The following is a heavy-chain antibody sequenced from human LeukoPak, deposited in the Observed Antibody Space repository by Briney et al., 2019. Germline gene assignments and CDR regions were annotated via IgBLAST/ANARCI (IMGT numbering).Heavy chain of an antibody. D-gene: IGHD4-17*01. CDR3: ARLKYGDYGLYYFDY. V-gene: IGHV4-4*03. CDR1: GGSISSSNW. J-gene: IGHJ4*02. CDR2: IYHSGST. Sequence: PETLSLTCAVSGGSISSSNWWSWVRQPPGKGLEWIGEIYHSGSTNYNPSLKSRVTISVDKSKNQFSLKLSSVTAADTAVYYCARLKYGDYGLYYFDYWGQGTLVTVSS.